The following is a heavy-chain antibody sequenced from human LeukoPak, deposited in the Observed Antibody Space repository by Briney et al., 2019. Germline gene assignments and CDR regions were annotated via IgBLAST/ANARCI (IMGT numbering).Heavy chain of an antibody. J-gene: IGHJ4*02. CDR2: ISGSGGST. D-gene: IGHD6-13*01. CDR1: GFTFRSYA. CDR3: AKKARGYSSSWYLFDY. Sequence: GGSLRLSCAASGFTFRSYAMSWVRQAPGKGLEWVSAISGSGGSTYYADSVKGRFTISRDNSKNTLYLQMNSLRAEDTAVYYCAKKARGYSSSWYLFDYWGQGTLVTVSS. V-gene: IGHV3-23*01.